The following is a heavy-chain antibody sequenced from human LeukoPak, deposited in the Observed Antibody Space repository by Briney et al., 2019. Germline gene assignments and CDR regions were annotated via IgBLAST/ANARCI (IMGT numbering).Heavy chain of an antibody. J-gene: IGHJ4*02. D-gene: IGHD3-22*01. CDR2: ISYDGSNK. V-gene: IGHV3-30-3*01. CDR1: GFTFSSYA. Sequence: GGSLRLSCAASGFTFSSYAMHWVRQAPGKGLEWAAVISYDGSNKYYADSVKGRFTISRDNSKNTLYLQMNSLRAEDTAVYYCARDDSSGPRFDYWGQGTLVTVSS. CDR3: ARDDSSGPRFDY.